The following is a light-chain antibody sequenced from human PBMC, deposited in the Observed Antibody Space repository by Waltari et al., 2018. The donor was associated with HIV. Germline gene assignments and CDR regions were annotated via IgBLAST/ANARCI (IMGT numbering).Light chain of an antibody. CDR2: KAS. J-gene: IGKJ2*01. Sequence: DIQMTQSPSTLSASVADRVTISCRASQSISTWLAWYQQKPGKAPNLLIYKASSLESGVPSRFSGSGSGTEFTLTISNLQPDDSATYYCQQYTSYCTFGQGTKLEIK. CDR3: QQYTSYCT. CDR1: QSISTW. V-gene: IGKV1-5*03.